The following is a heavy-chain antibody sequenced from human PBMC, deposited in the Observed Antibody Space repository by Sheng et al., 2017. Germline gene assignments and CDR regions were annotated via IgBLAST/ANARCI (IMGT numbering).Heavy chain of an antibody. CDR2: ISGGGGNT. Sequence: EVQLLESGGNLVQPGGSLRLSCVASGITFKNYAMSWVRQAPGKGLEWVSAISGGGGNTYYADSVKGRFTISRDNSENTLFLQVNSLRVEDTALYYCAKSTKYSSGWYFPSWGQGTLVSVTS. CDR3: AKSTKYSSGWYFPS. D-gene: IGHD6-19*01. CDR1: GITFKNYA. J-gene: IGHJ4*02. V-gene: IGHV3-23*01.